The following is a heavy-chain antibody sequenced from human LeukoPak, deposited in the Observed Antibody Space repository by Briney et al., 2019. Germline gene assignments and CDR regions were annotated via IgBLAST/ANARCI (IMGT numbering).Heavy chain of an antibody. CDR1: GFTFSSYG. CDR3: AKDRRDGSGSYYQTGFDY. V-gene: IGHV3-30*18. D-gene: IGHD3-10*01. Sequence: GGSLRLSCAASGFTFSSYGMHWVRQAPGRGLEWVAVISYDGSNKYYADPVKGRFTISRDNSKNTPYLQMNSLRAEDTAVYYCAKDRRDGSGSYYQTGFDYWGQGTLVTVSS. CDR2: ISYDGSNK. J-gene: IGHJ4*02.